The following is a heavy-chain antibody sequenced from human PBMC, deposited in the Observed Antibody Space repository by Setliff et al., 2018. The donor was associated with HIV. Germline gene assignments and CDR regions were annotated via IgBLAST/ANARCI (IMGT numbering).Heavy chain of an antibody. CDR3: ARAERGYSAY. J-gene: IGHJ4*02. D-gene: IGHD5-18*01. CDR2: IYYSGST. Sequence: SETLSLTCTVSGGSISSSSYYWSWIRQPPGKGLEWIGYIYYSGSTNYNPSLKGRVTISVDTSKNQFSLKLSSVTAADTAVYYCARAERGYSAYWGQGTLVTVSS. V-gene: IGHV4-61*01. CDR1: GGSISSSSYY.